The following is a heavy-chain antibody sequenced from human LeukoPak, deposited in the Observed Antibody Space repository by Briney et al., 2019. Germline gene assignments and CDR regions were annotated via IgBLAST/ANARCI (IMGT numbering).Heavy chain of an antibody. CDR2: IYYSGST. J-gene: IGHJ5*02. CDR3: ARRTDWSPGNGFDR. Sequence: NPSETLSLTCTVSGGSISSGDYYWNWIRQTPGKGLEWIGYIYYSGSTYYSPSLKSRLTISVDTSKNQFSLKVRSVTAADTAVYYCARRTDWSPGNGFDRWGQGTLVTVSS. D-gene: IGHD3-9*01. CDR1: GGSISSGDYY. V-gene: IGHV4-30-4*01.